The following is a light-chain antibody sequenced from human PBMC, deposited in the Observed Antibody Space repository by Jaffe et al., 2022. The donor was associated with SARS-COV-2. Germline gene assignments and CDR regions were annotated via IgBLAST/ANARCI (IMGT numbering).Light chain of an antibody. Sequence: ETVMTQSPATLSVSPGDRATLSCRASQNLGANLAWYQQKPGQAPRLLIYGAFTRATGVPARFSGSGSGTEFTLTISSLQSEDSGVYYCQQYYDWPPKTFGQGTKVEIK. V-gene: IGKV3-15*01. CDR1: QNLGAN. CDR2: GAF. J-gene: IGKJ1*01. CDR3: QQYYDWPPKT.